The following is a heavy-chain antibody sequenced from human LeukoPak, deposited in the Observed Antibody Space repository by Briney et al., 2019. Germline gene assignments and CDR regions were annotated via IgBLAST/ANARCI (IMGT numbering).Heavy chain of an antibody. D-gene: IGHD1-26*01. CDR3: ARLSVIVGAALEYYYYYMDV. CDR1: GASISSYY. CDR2: SNDSGGT. J-gene: IGHJ6*03. V-gene: IGHV4-34*01. Sequence: SETLSLTCTVSGASISSYYWSWIRQPPGKRLEWVGESNDSGGTNYNPSLKSRVTISADNSKNQVSLKLTSVTAADTAVYYCARLSVIVGAALEYYYYYMDVWGQGTTVTVSS.